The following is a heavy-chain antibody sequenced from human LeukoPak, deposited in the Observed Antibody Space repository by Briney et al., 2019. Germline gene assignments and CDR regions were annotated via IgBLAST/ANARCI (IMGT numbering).Heavy chain of an antibody. CDR3: ARAQTRTLGYFDY. D-gene: IGHD2-2*01. J-gene: IGHJ4*02. CDR1: GFTFSSYA. V-gene: IGHV3-30*04. Sequence: GGSLRLSCAASGFTFSSYAMHWVRQAPGKGLEWVAVISDDGSNKYYADSVKGRFTISRDNSKNTLYLQMNSLRAEDTAVYYCARAQTRTLGYFDYWGQGTLVTVSS. CDR2: ISDDGSNK.